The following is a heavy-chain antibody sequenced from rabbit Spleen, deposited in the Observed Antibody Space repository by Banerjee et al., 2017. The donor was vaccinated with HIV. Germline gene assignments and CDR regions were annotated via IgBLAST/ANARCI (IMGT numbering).Heavy chain of an antibody. J-gene: IGHJ4*01. CDR2: IYTGGSGIT. CDR3: ARWAAGNSGWYTCNL. Sequence: EQLEESGGGLVQPEGSLALTCTASGFSFSNGYYMCWVRQAPGKGLEWIACIYTGGSGITYYANWVISRFTITSNTNQNTVDLEMTSLTAADTATYFCARWAAGNSGWYTCNLWGPGTLVTVS. D-gene: IGHD1-1*01. V-gene: IGHV1S45*01. CDR1: GFSFSNGYY.